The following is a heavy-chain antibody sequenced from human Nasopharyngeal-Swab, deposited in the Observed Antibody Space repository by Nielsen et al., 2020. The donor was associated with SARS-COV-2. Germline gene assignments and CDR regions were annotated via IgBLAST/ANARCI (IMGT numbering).Heavy chain of an antibody. V-gene: IGHV4-39*01. D-gene: IGHD3-22*01. Sequence: GSLRLSCTVSGGSISSSSYYWGWIRQPPGKGLEWIGSIYYSGSTYYNSSLKSRVTISVDTSKNQFSLKLSSVTAADTAVYYCAKQYYYDSSGYDPRSYYFDCWGQGTLVTGSS. CDR3: AKQYYYDSSGYDPRSYYFDC. CDR1: GGSISSSSYY. CDR2: IYYSGST. J-gene: IGHJ4*02.